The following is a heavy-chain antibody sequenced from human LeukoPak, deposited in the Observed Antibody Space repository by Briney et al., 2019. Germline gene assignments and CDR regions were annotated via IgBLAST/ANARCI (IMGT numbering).Heavy chain of an antibody. V-gene: IGHV3-23*01. CDR1: GFTFSSYA. CDR2: ISGSGGST. D-gene: IGHD5-18*01. CDR3: AKDRNTAMARAFDI. J-gene: IGHJ3*02. Sequence: GRSLRLSCAASGFTFSSYAMHWVRQAPGKGLEWVSGISGSGGSTYYADSVKGRFTISRDNSKNTLYLQMNSLRAEDTAVYYCAKDRNTAMARAFDIWGQGTMVTVSS.